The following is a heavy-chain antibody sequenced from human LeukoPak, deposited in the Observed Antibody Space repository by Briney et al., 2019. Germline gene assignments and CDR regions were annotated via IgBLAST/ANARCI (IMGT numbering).Heavy chain of an antibody. V-gene: IGHV4-34*01. Sequence: PSETLSLTCAVYGGSLSGYYWSWIRQPPGKGLEWIGEINHSGSTNYNPSLKSRVTISVDTSKNQFSLKLSSVTAADTAVYYCARGSYDSSGYEFGTASTGGQGTLVTVSS. CDR2: INHSGST. CDR3: ARGSYDSSGYEFGTAST. D-gene: IGHD3-22*01. J-gene: IGHJ4*02. CDR1: GGSLSGYY.